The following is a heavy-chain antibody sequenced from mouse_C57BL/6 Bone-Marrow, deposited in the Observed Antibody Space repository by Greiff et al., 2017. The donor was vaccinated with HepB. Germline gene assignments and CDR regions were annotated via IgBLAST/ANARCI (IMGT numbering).Heavy chain of an antibody. CDR3: ARLRYYGNYPMDY. CDR1: GFTFSSYT. Sequence: EVHLVESGGGLVKPGGSLKLSCAASGFTFSSYTMSWVRQTPEKRLEWVATISGGGGNTYDPDSVKGRFTISIDNAKNTLYLQMSSLRSEDTALYYCARLRYYGNYPMDYWGQGTSVTVSS. CDR2: ISGGGGNT. J-gene: IGHJ4*01. D-gene: IGHD2-1*01. V-gene: IGHV5-9*01.